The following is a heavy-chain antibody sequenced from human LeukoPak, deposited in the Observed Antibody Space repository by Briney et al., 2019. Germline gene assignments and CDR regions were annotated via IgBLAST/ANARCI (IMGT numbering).Heavy chain of an antibody. J-gene: IGHJ3*02. CDR1: GFTFSGSA. CDR2: IRSKANSYAT. Sequence: GGSLRLSCAASGFTFSGSAVHWVRQASGIGLEWVGRIRSKANSYATAYAASVKGRFTISRDDSKNTAYLQMNSLKTEDTAVYYCSRHILLWFGEPTYDAFDIWGQGTMVTVSS. CDR3: SRHILLWFGEPTYDAFDI. D-gene: IGHD3-10*01. V-gene: IGHV3-73*01.